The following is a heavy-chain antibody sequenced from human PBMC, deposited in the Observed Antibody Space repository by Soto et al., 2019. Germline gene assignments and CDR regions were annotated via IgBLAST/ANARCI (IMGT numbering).Heavy chain of an antibody. D-gene: IGHD5-12*01. CDR3: AHRVVARITYYFDS. CDR2: IYWDDDK. J-gene: IGHJ4*02. Sequence: QITLKESGPTLVKPTQTLTLTCTFSGFSLSTSGVGVGWIRQPPGKALEWLTFIYWDDDKRNGPFLKSRLTITKDASKNQVVLTMTNMDPVDTAAYYCAHRVVARITYYFDSWGQGTLVTVSS. CDR1: GFSLSTSGVG. V-gene: IGHV2-5*05.